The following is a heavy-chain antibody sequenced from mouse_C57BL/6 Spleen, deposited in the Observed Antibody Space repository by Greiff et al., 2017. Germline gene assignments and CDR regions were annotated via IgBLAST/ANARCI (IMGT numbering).Heavy chain of an antibody. D-gene: IGHD1-1*02. J-gene: IGHJ4*01. V-gene: IGHV1-81*01. CDR1: GYTFTSYG. CDR3: ARSGDYGAMDY. CDR2: IYPRSGYT. Sequence: VQLVESGAELARPGASVKLSCKASGYTFTSYGISWVQQRTGQGLEWIATIYPRSGYTYYNEKFKGKVTLTADKSSSTAYMQLRSLTSEDSAVYFCARSGDYGAMDYWGQGTSVTVSS.